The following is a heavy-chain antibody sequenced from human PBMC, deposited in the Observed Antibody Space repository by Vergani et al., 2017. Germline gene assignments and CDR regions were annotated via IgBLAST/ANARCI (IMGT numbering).Heavy chain of an antibody. D-gene: IGHD3-10*01. V-gene: IGHV4-39*02. CDR3: ARPVGPSAIADGYHV. Sequence: QLQESGPGLVKPSETLSLSCTVSGDSISTSSYAWGWIRQPPGKGLEWIGSISSSGSPYYNPTLKSRLAFSVDTSKNLFSLRLKSVTATDTGMYYCARPVGPSAIADGYHVGGQGTMVTVS. CDR1: GDSISTSSYA. J-gene: IGHJ3*01. CDR2: ISSSGSP.